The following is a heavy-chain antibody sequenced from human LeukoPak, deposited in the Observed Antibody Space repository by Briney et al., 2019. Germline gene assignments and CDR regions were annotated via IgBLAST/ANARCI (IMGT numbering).Heavy chain of an antibody. Sequence: SETLSLTCVASGGSVSGYYWGWIRQPPGRGLEWIGYVYYSGSTNYNPSFKSRITISVDTSRNQFSLQLSSVTAADTAVYYCARIHRYCSGGACYVLDNWGQGTLVAVSS. D-gene: IGHD2-15*01. J-gene: IGHJ4*02. CDR3: ARIHRYCSGGACYVLDN. V-gene: IGHV4-59*02. CDR1: GGSVSGYY. CDR2: VYYSGST.